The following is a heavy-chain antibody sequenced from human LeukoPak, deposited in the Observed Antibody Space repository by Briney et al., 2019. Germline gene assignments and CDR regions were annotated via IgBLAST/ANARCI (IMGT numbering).Heavy chain of an antibody. D-gene: IGHD3-10*01. V-gene: IGHV3-74*01. CDR3: ARVPYSSGTYDY. CDR1: GFTFSSYW. J-gene: IGHJ4*02. Sequence: HVGSLRLSCAASGFTFSSYWMHWVRQAPGKRLVWVSRISSDGTSTTYADSVKGRFTISRDNAKNTLYLQMNSLTTEDTALYYCARVPYSSGTYDYWGPGTLVTVSS. CDR2: ISSDGTST.